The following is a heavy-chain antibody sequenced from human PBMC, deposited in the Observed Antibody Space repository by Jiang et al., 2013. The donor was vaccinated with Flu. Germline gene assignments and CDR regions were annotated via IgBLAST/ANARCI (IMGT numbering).Heavy chain of an antibody. CDR3: ARGTRGDYVGY. V-gene: IGHV4-34*01. Sequence: LLKPSETLSLTCAVYGGSFSGYYWSWIRQPPGKGLEWIGEINHSGSTNYNPSLKSRVTISVDTSKNQFSLKLSSVTAADTAVYYCARGTRGDYVGYWGQGTLVTVSS. J-gene: IGHJ4*02. CDR2: INHSGST. CDR1: GGSFSGYY.